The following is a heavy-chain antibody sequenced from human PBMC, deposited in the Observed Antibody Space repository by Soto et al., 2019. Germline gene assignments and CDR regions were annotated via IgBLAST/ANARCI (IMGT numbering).Heavy chain of an antibody. V-gene: IGHV1-69*02. Sequence: QGQLVQSGAEVKKPGSSVKVSCKASGGTFSSYTISWVRQAPGQGLEWMGRIIRILGIANDAQKFQGRVTITEDKSTSTAYMELSSLRSEYTAVYYCAMEYCSSTRCYRDYWGQGTLVTVSS. J-gene: IGHJ4*02. CDR2: IIRILGIA. CDR1: GGTFSSYT. D-gene: IGHD2-2*02. CDR3: AMEYCSSTRCYRDY.